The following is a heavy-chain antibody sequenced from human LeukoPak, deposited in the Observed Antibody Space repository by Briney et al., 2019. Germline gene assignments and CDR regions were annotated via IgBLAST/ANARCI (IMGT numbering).Heavy chain of an antibody. Sequence: PSETLSLTCAVYGGSFSGYYWSWIRQPPGKGLEWIGEINHSGSTNYNPSLKSRVTISVDTSKNQFSLKLSSVTAADTAVYYCARDPGRYCSGGSCYGRAHFDYWGQGTLVTVSS. CDR2: INHSGST. V-gene: IGHV4-34*01. CDR3: ARDPGRYCSGGSCYGRAHFDY. CDR1: GGSFSGYY. J-gene: IGHJ4*02. D-gene: IGHD2-15*01.